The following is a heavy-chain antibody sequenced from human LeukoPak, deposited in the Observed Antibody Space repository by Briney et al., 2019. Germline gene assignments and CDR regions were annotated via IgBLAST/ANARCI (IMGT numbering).Heavy chain of an antibody. V-gene: IGHV4-59*08. CDR2: IYYSGST. CDR3: ASLRERSYYARGFDY. CDR1: GYSISRTYH. D-gene: IGHD1-26*01. Sequence: ASETLSLTCTVSGYSISRTYHWGWIRQPPGKGLEWIGYIYYSGSTNYNPSLKSRVTISVDTSKNQFSLKLSSVTAADTAVYYCASLRERSYYARGFDYWGQGTLVTVSS. J-gene: IGHJ4*02.